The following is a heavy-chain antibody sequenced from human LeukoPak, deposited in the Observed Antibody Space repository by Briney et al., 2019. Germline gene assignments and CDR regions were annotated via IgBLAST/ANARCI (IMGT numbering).Heavy chain of an antibody. J-gene: IGHJ4*02. V-gene: IGHV5-51*01. D-gene: IGHD3-9*01. CDR2: IYPGESDT. Sequence: GEALKISCKGSWYSFTSYWIGWVRPVPGKGVEWMGIIYPGESDTRYSPSFQGQVTISADKSISTAYLQWSSLKASDTAMYYCARPHNPPDDILTGYLYWGQGTLVTVSS. CDR3: ARPHNPPDDILTGYLY. CDR1: WYSFTSYW.